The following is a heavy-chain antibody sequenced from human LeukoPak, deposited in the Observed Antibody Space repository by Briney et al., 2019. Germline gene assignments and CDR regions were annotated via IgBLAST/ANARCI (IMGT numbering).Heavy chain of an antibody. CDR1: GFTFNTYT. CDR2: ISSSSIYI. D-gene: IGHD1-26*01. J-gene: IGHJ6*03. Sequence: GGSLRLSCAASGFTFNTYTINWVRQAPGKGLEWVSSISSSSIYIYYADSLKGRFTISRNNAKNSLYLHIDSLRAEDTAVYYCAKDWSYQGNYYYMDVWGKGTTVTISS. CDR3: AKDWSYQGNYYYMDV. V-gene: IGHV3-21*01.